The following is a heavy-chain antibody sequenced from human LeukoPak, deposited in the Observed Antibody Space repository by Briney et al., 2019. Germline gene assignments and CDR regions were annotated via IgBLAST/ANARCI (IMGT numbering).Heavy chain of an antibody. CDR1: GGSISSGGYS. CDR3: ARPLARSIAVAGTNYYYGMDV. Sequence: PSETLSLTCAVSGGSISSGGYSWSWIRQPPGTGLEWIGYIYHSGSTNYNPSLKSRVTISVDTSKNQFSLKLSSVTAADTAVYYCARPLARSIAVAGTNYYYGMDVWGQGTTVTVSS. J-gene: IGHJ6*02. CDR2: IYHSGST. D-gene: IGHD6-19*01. V-gene: IGHV4-30-2*01.